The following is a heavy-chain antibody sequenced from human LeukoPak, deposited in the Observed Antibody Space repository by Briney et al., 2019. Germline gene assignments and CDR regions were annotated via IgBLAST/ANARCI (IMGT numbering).Heavy chain of an antibody. Sequence: GGSLRLSCAASGFTFTNYWMSWVRQAPGKGLELVANIKQDRSEKYYVDSVKGRFTISRDNAKNSLYLQMNSLRAEDTAVYYCAREDYGSGSYYDTDAFDIWGQGAMVTVSS. CDR2: IKQDRSEK. J-gene: IGHJ3*02. V-gene: IGHV3-7*01. CDR1: GFTFTNYW. D-gene: IGHD3-10*01. CDR3: AREDYGSGSYYDTDAFDI.